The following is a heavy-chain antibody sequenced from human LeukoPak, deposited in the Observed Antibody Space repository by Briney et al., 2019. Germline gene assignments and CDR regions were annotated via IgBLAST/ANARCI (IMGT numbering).Heavy chain of an antibody. CDR2: IYYSGST. V-gene: IGHV4-59*01. Sequence: SETLSLTCTVSGGSISSYYWSWIRQPPGKGLEWIGYIYYSGSTNYNPSLKSRVTISVDTSKNQFSLKLSSVTAADTAVYYCARMAQPVWILGYWGQGTLVTVSS. CDR3: ARMAQPVWILGY. J-gene: IGHJ4*02. CDR1: GGSISSYY. D-gene: IGHD5-18*01.